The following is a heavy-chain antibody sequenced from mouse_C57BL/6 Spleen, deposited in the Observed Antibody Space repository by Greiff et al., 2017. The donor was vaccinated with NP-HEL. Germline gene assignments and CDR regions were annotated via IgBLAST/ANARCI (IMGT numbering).Heavy chain of an antibody. CDR3: ARWRYDGYYGFDY. CDR1: GYAFSSSW. D-gene: IGHD2-3*01. J-gene: IGHJ2*01. Sequence: VQLQQSGPELVKPGASVKISCKASGYAFSSSWMNWVKQRPGKGLEWIGRIYPGDGDTNYNGKFKGKATLTADKSSSTAYMQLSSLTSEDSAVYFCARWRYDGYYGFDYWGQGTTLTVSS. CDR2: IYPGDGDT. V-gene: IGHV1-82*01.